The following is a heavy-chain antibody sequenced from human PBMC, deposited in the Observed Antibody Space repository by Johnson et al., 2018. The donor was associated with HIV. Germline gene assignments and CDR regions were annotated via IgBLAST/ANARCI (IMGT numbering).Heavy chain of an antibody. CDR3: ARGWDPFTTVNTFAFDI. Sequence: QVQLVESGGGVVQPGRSLRLSCAASGFTFSSYAMHWVRQAPGKGLEWVAVISYDGSNKYYADSVKGRFTISRDNSKNTLYLQMNSLRAEDTAVYYCARGWDPFTTVNTFAFDIWGQGTMVTVSS. V-gene: IGHV3-30-3*01. D-gene: IGHD4-11*01. J-gene: IGHJ3*02. CDR1: GFTFSSYA. CDR2: ISYDGSNK.